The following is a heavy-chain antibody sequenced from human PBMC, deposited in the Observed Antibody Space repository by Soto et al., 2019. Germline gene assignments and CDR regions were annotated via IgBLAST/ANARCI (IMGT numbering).Heavy chain of an antibody. D-gene: IGHD4-17*01. CDR1: GGSISNYY. J-gene: IGHJ4*02. CDR3: ARGNDYGDYYFDY. Sequence: PSETLSLTCIVSGGSISNYYWSWIRQPPGKGLEWIGYIYYSGSTNYNPSLKSRVTISVDTSKNQFSLKLSSVTAADTAVYYCARGNDYGDYYFDYWGQGTLVTVSS. V-gene: IGHV4-59*01. CDR2: IYYSGST.